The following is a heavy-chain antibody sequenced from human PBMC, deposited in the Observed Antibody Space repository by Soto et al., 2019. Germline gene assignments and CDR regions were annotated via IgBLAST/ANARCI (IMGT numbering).Heavy chain of an antibody. J-gene: IGHJ4*02. D-gene: IGHD1-1*01. Sequence: QVHLVQSGAEVKKPGASVKVSCKCSGYTFTSYGITWVRQAPGQGLEWMGWISAHNGNTDYAQKVQGRVTVTRDTPTSTAYMELRSLRSDDTAVYYCARGRYGDYWGQGALVTVSS. V-gene: IGHV1-18*01. CDR1: GYTFTSYG. CDR2: ISAHNGNT. CDR3: ARGRYGDY.